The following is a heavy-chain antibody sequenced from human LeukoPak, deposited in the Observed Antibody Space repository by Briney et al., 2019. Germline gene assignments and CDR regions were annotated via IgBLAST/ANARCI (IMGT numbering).Heavy chain of an antibody. CDR2: ISSSSYI. D-gene: IGHD3-22*01. CDR1: GFTFSSYS. J-gene: IGHJ6*03. V-gene: IGHV3-21*01. Sequence: GGSLRLSCAASGFTFSSYSMNWVRQAPGKGPEWVSSISSSSYIYYADSVKGRFTISRDNAKNSLYLQMNSLRAEDTAVYYCARAPQPTYYYDSSGYYYYYYYYMDVWGKGTTVTVSS. CDR3: ARAPQPTYYYDSSGYYYYYYYYMDV.